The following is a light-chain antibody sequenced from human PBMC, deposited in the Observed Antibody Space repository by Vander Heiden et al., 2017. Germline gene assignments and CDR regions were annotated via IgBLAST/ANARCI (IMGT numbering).Light chain of an antibody. V-gene: IGKV1-5*03. J-gene: IGKJ1*01. Sequence: DIPVPQSPSPLSASVGDRVTITCRASQSISSWFAWYQQKPGKAPKLLIYKASSLESGVPSRFSGSGSGTEFTLTISSLQPDDFATYYCQQYNSYPWTFGQGTKVEIK. CDR2: KAS. CDR3: QQYNSYPWT. CDR1: QSISSW.